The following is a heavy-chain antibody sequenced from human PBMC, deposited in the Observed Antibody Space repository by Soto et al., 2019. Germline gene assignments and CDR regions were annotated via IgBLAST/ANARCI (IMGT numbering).Heavy chain of an antibody. CDR2: ISAYNGNT. J-gene: IGHJ3*01. D-gene: IGHD3-9*01. CDR3: AWEYYDILTGYTDAFDR. CDR1: GYTFTSYG. Sequence: QVQLVQSGAEVKKPGASVKVSCKASGYTFTSYGISWVRQAPGQGLEWMGWISAYNGNTNYAQKLQGRVTMTTDTSTSTAYRELRSLRSDDTAVYYCAWEYYDILTGYTDAFDRWGQGTMVTVSS. V-gene: IGHV1-18*01.